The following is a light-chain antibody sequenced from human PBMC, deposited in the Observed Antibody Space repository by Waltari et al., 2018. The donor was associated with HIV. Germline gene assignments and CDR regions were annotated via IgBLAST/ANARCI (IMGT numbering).Light chain of an antibody. CDR2: SYN. CDR3: AAWDDSLHWV. V-gene: IGLV1-44*01. Sequence: QSVLTQPPSVSGTPGQGVNITCSGSSSNIGSNSVYWYQHLPGTAPTLLIDSYNERPSGVPDRFSASKSGTSASLAISGLQSEDEADYHCAAWDDSLHWVFGGGTKLTVL. J-gene: IGLJ3*02. CDR1: SSNIGSNS.